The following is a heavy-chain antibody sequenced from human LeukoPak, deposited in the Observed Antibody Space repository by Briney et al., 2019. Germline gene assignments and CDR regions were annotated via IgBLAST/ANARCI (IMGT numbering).Heavy chain of an antibody. D-gene: IGHD3-10*01. CDR1: GGSLSGYY. V-gene: IGHV4-34*01. CDR3: ARQYGSGSYYRYWYYIDV. J-gene: IGHJ6*03. Sequence: SETLSLTCAVSGGSLSGYYWTWIRQPPGKGLEWIGEINHSGSTNYNPSLKSRVTISVDTSRNQFSLKLSSVTAADTAVYYCARQYGSGSYYRYWYYIDVWGKGTTVTISS. CDR2: INHSGST.